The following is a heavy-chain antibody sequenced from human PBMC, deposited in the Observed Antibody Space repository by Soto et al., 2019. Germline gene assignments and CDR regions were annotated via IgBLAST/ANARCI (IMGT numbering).Heavy chain of an antibody. V-gene: IGHV3-33*01. CDR2: IRYDGSNI. Sequence: QVQLVESGGGVVQPGRSLRLSCVASGFTFRGYGMHWVRQAPGKGLEWVAIIRYDGSNIYYADSVRGRFAISSDNSKNAWLLQIDSLGAEDTVVYYYATDGVCETAFWGYLDYWGQGALVPVFS. CDR1: GFTFRGYG. J-gene: IGHJ4*02. D-gene: IGHD3-16*01. CDR3: ATDGVCETAFWGYLDY.